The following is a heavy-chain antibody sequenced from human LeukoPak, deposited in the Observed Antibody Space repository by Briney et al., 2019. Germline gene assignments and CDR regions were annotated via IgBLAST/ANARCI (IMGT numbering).Heavy chain of an antibody. D-gene: IGHD1-26*01. Sequence: PGGSLRLSCAASGFTFSSSWMSWVPQAPGKGLEWVTNIKPDGSEKYYVDSVKGRFTISRDNAKNSLYLQMNSLRAEDTALYYCARDTVGVTDYWGQGTLVTVSS. CDR3: ARDTVGVTDY. CDR1: GFTFSSSW. V-gene: IGHV3-7*01. J-gene: IGHJ4*02. CDR2: IKPDGSEK.